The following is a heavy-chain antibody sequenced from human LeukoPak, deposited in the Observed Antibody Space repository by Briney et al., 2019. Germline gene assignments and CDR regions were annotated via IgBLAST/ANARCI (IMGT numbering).Heavy chain of an antibody. CDR2: ISSSSSYI. CDR1: GFTFSSYS. J-gene: IGHJ4*02. Sequence: GGSLRLSCAASGFTFSSYSMNWVRQAPGKGLEWVSSISSSSSYIYYADSVKGRFTISRDNAKNSLYLQMNSLRAEDTAVYYCATDLSVAGRTYYFDYWGQGTLVTVSS. V-gene: IGHV3-21*01. CDR3: ATDLSVAGRTYYFDY. D-gene: IGHD6-19*01.